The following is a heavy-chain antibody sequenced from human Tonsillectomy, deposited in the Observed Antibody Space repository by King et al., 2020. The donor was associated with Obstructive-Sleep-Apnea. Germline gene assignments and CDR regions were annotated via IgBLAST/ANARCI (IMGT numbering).Heavy chain of an antibody. Sequence: VQLVESGGGLVQPGGSLRLSCAASGFTFSSYVMNWVRQAPGKGLEWISYISTSGTTIYYADSVKGRFTISRDNAKNSLFLQMNSLRAEDTAVYYCARLRLASYYYAMDVWGHGTTVTVSS. V-gene: IGHV3-48*04. CDR3: ARLRLASYYYAMDV. D-gene: IGHD3-22*01. J-gene: IGHJ6*02. CDR2: ISTSGTTI. CDR1: GFTFSSYV.